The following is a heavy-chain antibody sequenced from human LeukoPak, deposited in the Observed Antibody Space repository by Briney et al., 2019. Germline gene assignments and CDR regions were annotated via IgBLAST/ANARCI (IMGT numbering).Heavy chain of an antibody. CDR3: ARDWRYCSSSSCLAMDV. CDR1: GFTFRSYW. J-gene: IGHJ6*02. Sequence: GGSLRLSCAASGFTFRSYWVSWVRQAPGKGLEWVANIERDGSEKYYVDSVKGRFIISRDNAKNSLYLEMNSLRAEDTAVYYCARDWRYCSSSSCLAMDVWGQGTTVTVSS. V-gene: IGHV3-7*01. D-gene: IGHD2-2*01. CDR2: IERDGSEK.